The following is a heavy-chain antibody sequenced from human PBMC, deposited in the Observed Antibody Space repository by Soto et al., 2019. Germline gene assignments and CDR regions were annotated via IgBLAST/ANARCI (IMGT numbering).Heavy chain of an antibody. V-gene: IGHV3-11*01. CDR3: VRCFLGVGDAFDI. Sequence: AESLILSCASSGVTFSDYYMFWVRQAPGKGLEWVSYINTRSTIVYYADSVKGRFTISRDNAKNSLYLQMNSLGADDTAVYYCVRCFLGVGDAFDIWGQGTTVTVS. J-gene: IGHJ3*02. D-gene: IGHD1-26*01. CDR1: GVTFSDYY. CDR2: INTRSTIV.